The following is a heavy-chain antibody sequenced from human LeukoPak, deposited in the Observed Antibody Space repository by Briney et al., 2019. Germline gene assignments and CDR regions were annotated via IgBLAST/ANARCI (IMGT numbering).Heavy chain of an antibody. Sequence: GGSLRLSCAASGFTFSSYEMNWVRQAPGKGLEWVSYISSSGSTIYYADSVKGRFTISRDNAKNSLYLQMNSLRAEDTAVYYCARESVATITTFDYHYMDVWGKGTTVTVSS. D-gene: IGHD5-12*01. J-gene: IGHJ6*03. CDR3: ARESVATITTFDYHYMDV. V-gene: IGHV3-48*03. CDR2: ISSSGSTI. CDR1: GFTFSSYE.